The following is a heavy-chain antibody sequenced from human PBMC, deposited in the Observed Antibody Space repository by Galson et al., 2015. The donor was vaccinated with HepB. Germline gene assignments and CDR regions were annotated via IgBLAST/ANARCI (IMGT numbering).Heavy chain of an antibody. D-gene: IGHD4-11*01. V-gene: IGHV7-4-1*02. CDR3: ARDGFHYSLYYYYYMDV. Sequence: SVKVSCKASGYTFTSYAMNWVRQAPGQGLEWMGWINTNTGNPTYAQGFTGRFIFSLDTSVSTAYLQISSLKAEDTAVYYCARDGFHYSLYYYYYMDVWGKGTTVTVSS. J-gene: IGHJ6*03. CDR1: GYTFTSYA. CDR2: INTNTGNP.